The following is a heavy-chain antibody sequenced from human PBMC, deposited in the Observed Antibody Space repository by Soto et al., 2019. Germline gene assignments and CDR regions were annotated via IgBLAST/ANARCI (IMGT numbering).Heavy chain of an antibody. CDR2: IKSKGSGGTA. V-gene: IGHV3-15*01. CDR1: GSTFTNAW. J-gene: IGHJ4*02. D-gene: IGHD2-21*02. Sequence: GGSLRLSCAASGSTFTNAWMSWVRQAPGKGLEWVGRIKSKGSGGTADYAAPVKGRFTISRDDSKNTLYLQMNSLKTEDTAVYYCTTDGDCGGDCPIDYWGQGTLVTVSS. CDR3: TTDGDCGGDCPIDY.